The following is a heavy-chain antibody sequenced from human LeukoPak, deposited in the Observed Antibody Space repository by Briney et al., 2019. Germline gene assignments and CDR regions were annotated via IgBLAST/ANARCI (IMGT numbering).Heavy chain of an antibody. Sequence: SETLSLTCTVSGGSISSYYWSWIRQPPGKGLEWIGYIYYSGSTNYNPSLKSRVTISIDTSKNQFSLKLSSVTAADTAVYYCARRLPSPWCFDLWGRGTLVTVSS. V-gene: IGHV4-59*01. J-gene: IGHJ2*01. CDR3: ARRLPSPWCFDL. CDR2: IYYSGST. CDR1: GGSISSYY.